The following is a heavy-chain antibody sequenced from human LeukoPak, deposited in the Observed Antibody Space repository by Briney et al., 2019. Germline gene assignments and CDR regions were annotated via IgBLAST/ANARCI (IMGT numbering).Heavy chain of an antibody. CDR2: MYHSGSA. CDR1: GDSISTSNW. J-gene: IGHJ4*02. V-gene: IGHV4-4*02. CDR3: AKKTFTGGDFDC. Sequence: SETLSLTCAVSGDSISTSNWWSWVRQPPGKGLEWIGEMYHSGSANYNPSLKSRLSISIDKSKNQFSLKLGSVTAADTAVYFCAKKTFTGGDFDCWGRGILVTVSS. D-gene: IGHD2-8*02.